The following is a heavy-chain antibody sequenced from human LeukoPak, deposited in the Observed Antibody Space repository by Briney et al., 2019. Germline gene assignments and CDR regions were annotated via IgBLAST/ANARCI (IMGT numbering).Heavy chain of an antibody. D-gene: IGHD5-18*01. CDR1: GYTFTSYD. V-gene: IGHV1-69*04. Sequence: ASVKVSCKASGYTFTSYDINWVRQAPGQGLEWMGRIIPILGIANYAQKFQGRVTITADKSTSTAYMELSSLRSEDTAVYYCARDRRYSYGDYYYGMDVWGQGTTVTVSS. CDR3: ARDRRYSYGDYYYGMDV. J-gene: IGHJ6*02. CDR2: IIPILGIA.